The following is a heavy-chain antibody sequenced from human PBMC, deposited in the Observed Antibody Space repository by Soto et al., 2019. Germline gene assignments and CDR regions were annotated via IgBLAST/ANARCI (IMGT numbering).Heavy chain of an antibody. Sequence: GGSLRLSCAASGFTFNIYGMHWVRQAPDKALSWVALISYDGGNQYYADSVKGRFTISRDNSKNTLSLQMNSLSADDTAVYYCAKDQASGQGSFDSWGQGTLVTVSS. V-gene: IGHV3-30*18. CDR1: GFTFNIYG. J-gene: IGHJ4*02. CDR3: AKDQASGQGSFDS. CDR2: ISYDGGNQ.